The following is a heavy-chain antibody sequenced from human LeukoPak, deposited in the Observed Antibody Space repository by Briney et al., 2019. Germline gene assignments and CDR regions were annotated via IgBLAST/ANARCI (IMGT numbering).Heavy chain of an antibody. CDR1: GFNFNDAW. CDR2: VRTTAEGETT. Sequence: GGSLRLSCEGSGFNFNDAWMSWIRQAPGRGLEWVGRVRTTAEGETTDYAAPVRGRFIISRDDSKNMVFLQMNRLETEDTAIYYCTAGLGKTDDDSWGQGTLVTVSS. J-gene: IGHJ4*02. CDR3: TAGLGKTDDDS. V-gene: IGHV3-15*01. D-gene: IGHD4-11*01.